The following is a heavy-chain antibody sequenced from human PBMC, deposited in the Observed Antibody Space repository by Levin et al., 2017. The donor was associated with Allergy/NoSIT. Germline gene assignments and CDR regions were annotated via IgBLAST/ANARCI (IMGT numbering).Heavy chain of an antibody. Sequence: GESLKISCAASGILFSSYDMNWVRQAPGRGLEWVSSISAGGNYIYYADSVKGRFTISSDNAKNSLFLQMNSLRAEDTAVYYCASWAMYHYDGNAFDYFYYAMDVWGQGTTVTVSS. V-gene: IGHV3-21*01. CDR3: ASWAMYHYDGNAFDYFYYAMDV. CDR1: GILFSSYD. D-gene: IGHD3-22*01. J-gene: IGHJ6*02. CDR2: ISAGGNYI.